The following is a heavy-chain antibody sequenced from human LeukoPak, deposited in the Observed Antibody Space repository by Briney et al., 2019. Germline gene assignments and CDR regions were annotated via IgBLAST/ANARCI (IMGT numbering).Heavy chain of an antibody. CDR2: ISYDGSNK. J-gene: IGHJ4*02. Sequence: GGSLRLSCSASGFTFSSYGMHWVRQAPGKGLEWVAVISYDGSNKYYADSVKGRFTISRDNSKNTLYLQMNSLRAEDTAVYYCAKDWDKVRYFDWSPFDYWGQGTLVTVSS. V-gene: IGHV3-30*18. CDR1: GFTFSSYG. CDR3: AKDWDKVRYFDWSPFDY. D-gene: IGHD3-9*01.